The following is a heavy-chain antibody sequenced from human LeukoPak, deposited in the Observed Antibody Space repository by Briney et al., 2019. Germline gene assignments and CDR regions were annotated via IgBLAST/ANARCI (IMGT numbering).Heavy chain of an antibody. CDR2: INPNSGGT. V-gene: IGHV1-2*02. J-gene: IGHJ5*02. D-gene: IGHD2/OR15-2a*01. Sequence: ASVKVSCKASGYTFTGHFMHWVRQAPGQGLEWMGWINPNSGGTNYAQKFQGRVTMTRDTSISTAYMELSRLTSDDTAVYYCARDGGNIPVSWGQGTLVTASS. CDR1: GYTFTGHF. CDR3: ARDGGNIPVS.